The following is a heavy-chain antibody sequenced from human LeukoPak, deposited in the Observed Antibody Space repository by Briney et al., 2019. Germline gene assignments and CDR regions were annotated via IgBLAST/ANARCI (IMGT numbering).Heavy chain of an antibody. V-gene: IGHV4-59*01. Sequence: SETLSLTCAVSGDSISNNYLNWIRQPPGKGLEWIGYIYRGGTTNYNPSLKGRVAISVDTSKNQFSLRLSSVTAADTAVYYCARNINGLGDVNSFDPWGQGTLATVSS. CDR3: ARNINGLGDVNSFDP. D-gene: IGHD2-8*01. J-gene: IGHJ5*02. CDR2: IYRGGTT. CDR1: GDSISNNY.